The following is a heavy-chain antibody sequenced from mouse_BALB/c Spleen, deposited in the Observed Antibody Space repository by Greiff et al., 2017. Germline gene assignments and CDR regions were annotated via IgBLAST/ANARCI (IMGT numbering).Heavy chain of an antibody. J-gene: IGHJ2*01. CDR1: GYTFTDYY. D-gene: IGHD4-1*01. Sequence: QLKESGPELVKPGASVKISCKASGYTFTDYYINWVKQKPGQGLEWIGWIYPGSGNTKYNEKFKGKAKLTVDTSSSTAYMQLSSLTSEDTAVYFCARGEDWKNYFDYWGQGTTLTVSS. CDR3: ARGEDWKNYFDY. V-gene: IGHV1-84*02. CDR2: IYPGSGNT.